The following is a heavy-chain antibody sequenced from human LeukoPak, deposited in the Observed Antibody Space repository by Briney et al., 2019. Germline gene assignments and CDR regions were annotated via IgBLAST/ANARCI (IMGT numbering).Heavy chain of an antibody. CDR1: GGTFSSYA. D-gene: IGHD3-3*01. V-gene: IGHV1-69*04. CDR3: ASVLRFLEWSPSFDY. J-gene: IGHJ4*02. CDR2: IITILGIA. Sequence: ASVKVSCKASGGTFSSYAISWVRQAPGQGLEWMGRIITILGIANYAQKFQGRVTITADKSTSTAYMELSSLRSEDTAVYYCASVLRFLEWSPSFDYWGQGTLVTVSS.